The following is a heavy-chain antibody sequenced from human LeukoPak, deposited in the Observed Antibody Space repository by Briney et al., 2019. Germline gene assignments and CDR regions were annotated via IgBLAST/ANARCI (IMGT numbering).Heavy chain of an antibody. D-gene: IGHD1-26*01. V-gene: IGHV3-20*04. CDR2: IKHDGGST. CDR1: GFNFDDYG. Sequence: GGSLRLSCAASGFNFDDYGMNWVRQVPGKGLQWVSGIKHDGGSTSYADSVKGRFTISRDNAKNSLYLQMNSLRADDTAFYYCARERELGLFDFDYWGRGTLVTVSS. J-gene: IGHJ4*02. CDR3: ARERELGLFDFDY.